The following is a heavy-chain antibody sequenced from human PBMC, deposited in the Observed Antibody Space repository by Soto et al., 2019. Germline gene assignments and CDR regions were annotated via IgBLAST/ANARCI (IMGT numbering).Heavy chain of an antibody. CDR2: IYYSGST. V-gene: IGHV4-30-4*01. D-gene: IGHD2-15*01. CDR3: ARVVVVAARGYYYYDGMDV. J-gene: IGHJ6*02. CDR1: GGSISSGDYY. Sequence: QVQLQESGPGLVKPSQTLSLTCTVSGGSISSGDYYWSWIRQPPGKGLEWIGYIYYSGSTYYNPSLKSRVTISVDTSKNQFSRKLSSVTAADTAVYYCARVVVVAARGYYYYDGMDVWGQGTTVTVSS.